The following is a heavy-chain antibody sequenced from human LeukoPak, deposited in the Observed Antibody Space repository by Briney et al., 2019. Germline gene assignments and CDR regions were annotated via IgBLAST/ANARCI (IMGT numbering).Heavy chain of an antibody. V-gene: IGHV3-21*01. Sequence: PGGSLRLSCAASGFTFSSYSMNWVRQAPGKGLEWVSSISSSSSYIYYADSVKGRFTISRDNAKNSLYLQMNSLRAEDTAVYCCARAPDKDYFWSGYLSSQLFDYWGQGTLVTVSS. CDR2: ISSSSSYI. J-gene: IGHJ4*02. D-gene: IGHD3-3*01. CDR1: GFTFSSYS. CDR3: ARAPDKDYFWSGYLSSQLFDY.